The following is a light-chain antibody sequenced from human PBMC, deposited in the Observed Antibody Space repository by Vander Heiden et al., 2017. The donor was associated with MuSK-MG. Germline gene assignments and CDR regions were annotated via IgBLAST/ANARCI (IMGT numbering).Light chain of an antibody. J-gene: IGKJ2*01. CDR3: LQAYNYPYT. CDR1: QGIRHD. CDR2: GAS. Sequence: AIQMTQSPSSLSASVGDRVIITCRASQGIRHDLGWYQQKPGKAPNLLIYGASSLQTGVPPRFSGSGSGTDFTLTISSLQPEDVATYYCLQAYNYPYTFGQGTKLEIK. V-gene: IGKV1-6*01.